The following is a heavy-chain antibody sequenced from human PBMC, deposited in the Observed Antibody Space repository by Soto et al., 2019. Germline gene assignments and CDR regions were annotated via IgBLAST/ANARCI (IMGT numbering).Heavy chain of an antibody. CDR2: ISAYNGNT. CDR1: GYTFTSYG. CDR3: ARDLTSYDFWSGHSIY. J-gene: IGHJ4*02. Sequence: ASVKVSCKASGYTFTSYGISWVRQAPGQGLEWMGWISAYNGNTNYAQKLQGRVTMTTDTSTSTAYMELRSLRSDDTAVYYCARDLTSYDFWSGHSIYWGQGTLVTVAS. V-gene: IGHV1-18*01. D-gene: IGHD3-3*01.